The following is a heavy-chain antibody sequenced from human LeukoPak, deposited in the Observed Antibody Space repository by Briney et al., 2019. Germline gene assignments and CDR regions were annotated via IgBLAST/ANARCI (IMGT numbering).Heavy chain of an antibody. CDR1: GGSISSYY. CDR3: ATAYYDSSGYLKNDY. D-gene: IGHD3-22*01. CDR2: INHSGST. Sequence: SETLSLTCTVSGGSISSYYWSWIRQPPGKGLEWIGEINHSGSTNYNPSLKSRVTISVDTSKNQFSLKLSSVTAADTAVYYCATAYYDSSGYLKNDYWGQGTLVTVSS. V-gene: IGHV4-34*01. J-gene: IGHJ4*02.